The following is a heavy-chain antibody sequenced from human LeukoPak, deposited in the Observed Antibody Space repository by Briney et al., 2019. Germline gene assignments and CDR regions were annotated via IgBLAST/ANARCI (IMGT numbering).Heavy chain of an antibody. D-gene: IGHD1-26*01. J-gene: IGHJ6*03. CDR3: ARDPYSGSYGPYYYYYMDV. CDR2: ITSSSSYI. CDR1: GFTFSISA. Sequence: GGSLRLSCAASGFTFSISAMSWVRQAPGKGPEWVSSITSSSSYIYYADSVKGRFTISRDNAKNSLYLQMDSLRVEDTAVYYCARDPYSGSYGPYYYYYMDVWGKGTTVTISS. V-gene: IGHV3-21*06.